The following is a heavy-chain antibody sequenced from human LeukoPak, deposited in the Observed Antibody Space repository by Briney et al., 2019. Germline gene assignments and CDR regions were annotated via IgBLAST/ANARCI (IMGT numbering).Heavy chain of an antibody. CDR3: AKDKRRGQWLARSTFDY. V-gene: IGHV3-9*01. CDR1: GFTFDDYA. Sequence: GRSLRLSCAASGFTFDDYAMHWVRQAPGKDLEWVSGISWNSGSIGYADSVKGRFTISRDNAKNSLYLQMNSLRAEDTALYYCAKDKRRGQWLARSTFDYWGQGTLVTVSS. J-gene: IGHJ4*02. CDR2: ISWNSGSI. D-gene: IGHD6-19*01.